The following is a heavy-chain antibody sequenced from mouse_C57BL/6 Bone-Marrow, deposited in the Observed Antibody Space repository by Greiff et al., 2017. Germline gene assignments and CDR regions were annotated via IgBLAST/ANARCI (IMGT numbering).Heavy chain of an antibody. Sequence: QVQLQQSGAELARPGASVKLSCKASVYTFTSYGISWVKQRTGQGLEWIGEIYPRSGNTYYNEKFKGKATLTADKSSSTAYMELRSLTSEDSAVYFCASPRLYGSSFDVWGTGTTVTVSS. CDR2: IYPRSGNT. D-gene: IGHD1-1*01. V-gene: IGHV1-81*01. J-gene: IGHJ1*03. CDR3: ASPRLYGSSFDV. CDR1: VYTFTSYG.